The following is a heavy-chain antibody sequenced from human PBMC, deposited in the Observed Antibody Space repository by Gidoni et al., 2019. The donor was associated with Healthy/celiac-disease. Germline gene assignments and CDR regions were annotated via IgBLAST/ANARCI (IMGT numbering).Heavy chain of an antibody. Sequence: QVQLQESGPGLVKPSETLSLTCTVSGYSISSGYYWGWIRQPPGKGLEWIGSIYHSGSTYYNPSLKSRVTISVDTSKNQFSLKLSSVTAADTAVYYCARVRITGTTDDAFDIWGQGTMVTVSS. J-gene: IGHJ3*02. CDR1: GYSISSGYY. V-gene: IGHV4-38-2*02. CDR2: IYHSGST. D-gene: IGHD1-7*01. CDR3: ARVRITGTTDDAFDI.